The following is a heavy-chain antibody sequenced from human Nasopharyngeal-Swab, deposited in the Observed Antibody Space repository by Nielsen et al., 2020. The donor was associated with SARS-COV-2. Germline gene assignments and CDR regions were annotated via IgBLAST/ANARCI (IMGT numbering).Heavy chain of an antibody. CDR1: GGSFSGYY. CDR3: ARGRGSIAARHWYYGMDV. D-gene: IGHD6-6*01. V-gene: IGHV4-34*01. J-gene: IGHJ6*02. Sequence: SETLSFTCAVYGGSFSGYYWSWIRQPPGKGLEWIGEINHSGSTNYNPSLKSRVTISVDTSKNQFSLKLSSVTAADTAVYYCARGRGSIAARHWYYGMDVWGQGTTVTVSS. CDR2: INHSGST.